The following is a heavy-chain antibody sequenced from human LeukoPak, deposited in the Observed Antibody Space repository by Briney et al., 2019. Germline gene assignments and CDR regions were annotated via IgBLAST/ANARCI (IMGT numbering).Heavy chain of an antibody. V-gene: IGHV6-1*01. CDR3: ARDGLLRDNYYYDSSGYYGH. J-gene: IGHJ4*02. CDR2: TCYRSKWYN. CDR1: GDSVSSNSAA. D-gene: IGHD3-22*01. Sequence: SQTLSLTCAISGDSVSSNSAAWNWIRQSPSRGLEWLGRTCYRSKWYNDYAVSVKSRITINPDTSKNQFSLQLNSVTPEDTAVYYCARDGLLRDNYYYDSSGYYGHWGQGTLVTVSS.